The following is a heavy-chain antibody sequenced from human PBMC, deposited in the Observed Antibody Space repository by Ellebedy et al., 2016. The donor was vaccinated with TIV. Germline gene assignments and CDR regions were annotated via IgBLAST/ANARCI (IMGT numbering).Heavy chain of an antibody. CDR3: AREMRAGWLRPYSYWYFDL. CDR1: GGSISSYY. V-gene: IGHV4-39*02. CDR2: IYYSGST. J-gene: IGHJ2*01. Sequence: MPSETLSLTCTVSGGSISSYYWGWIRHPPGKGLEWIGSIYYSGSTYYNPSLKSRVTISVDTSKNQFSLKLSSVTAADTAVYYCAREMRAGWLRPYSYWYFDLWGRGTLVTVSS. D-gene: IGHD5-12*01.